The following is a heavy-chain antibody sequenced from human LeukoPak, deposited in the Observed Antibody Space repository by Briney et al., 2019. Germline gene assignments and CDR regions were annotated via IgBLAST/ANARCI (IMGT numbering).Heavy chain of an antibody. CDR1: GGSISSYC. D-gene: IGHD2-2*02. Sequence: SETLSLTCTVSGGSISSYCWSWSRQPAAKGLGWIGRVYISWSSKYNPSLKSRVTMSVYVSTNHFYLKLSPVTAADTAVYYCAREDYCSSTSCYSPDASNENVHYYYNYMDVWGKGTTVTASS. CDR3: AREDYCSSTSCYSPDASNENVHYYYNYMDV. J-gene: IGHJ6*03. CDR2: VYISWSS. V-gene: IGHV4-4*07.